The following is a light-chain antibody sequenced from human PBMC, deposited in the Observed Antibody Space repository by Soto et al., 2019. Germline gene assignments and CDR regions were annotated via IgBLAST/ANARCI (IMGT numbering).Light chain of an antibody. CDR1: QGIGNY. V-gene: IGKV1-9*01. CDR2: TSS. Sequence: DIQMPQSPSSLSASVGASVTITCRASQGIGNYLAWYQQKPGKVPKLLIYTSSTLQSGVPSRFSGSGSGTEFTLTISSLQPEEFATYSCQQLNSYPLTVGGGTKVDIK. CDR3: QQLNSYPLT. J-gene: IGKJ4*01.